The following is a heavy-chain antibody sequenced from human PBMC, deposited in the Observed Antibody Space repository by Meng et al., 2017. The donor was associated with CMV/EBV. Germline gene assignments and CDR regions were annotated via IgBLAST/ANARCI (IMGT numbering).Heavy chain of an antibody. CDR1: GYTLTRYY. CDR3: ARDSSEQAGNTMIIVAYAALDI. J-gene: IGHJ3*02. V-gene: IGHV1-46*01. D-gene: IGHD3-22*01. CDR2: INPTGDIA. Sequence: ASVKVSCKASGYTLTRYYIHWVRRAPGQGLEWMGIINPTGDIATFAQRFQGRVTLTRDTSTNTVYMELRSLRFDDTAVYYCARDSSEQAGNTMIIVAYAALDIWGQGTMVTVSS.